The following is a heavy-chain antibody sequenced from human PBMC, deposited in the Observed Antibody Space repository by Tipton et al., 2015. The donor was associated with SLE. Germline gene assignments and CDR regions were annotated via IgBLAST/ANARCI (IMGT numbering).Heavy chain of an antibody. Sequence: QLVQSGAEVKKPGESLKISCKGSGYSFGSYWIAWVRQMPGKGLEWMGMIHPGDSETRYSPSFQGQVTISADKSISTAYLQWSSMKASDTSMYYCAVQVGVGEQQLDHFDYWGQGTLVTVYS. J-gene: IGHJ4*02. CDR1: GYSFGSYW. CDR2: IHPGDSET. CDR3: AVQVGVGEQQLDHFDY. D-gene: IGHD1-1*01. V-gene: IGHV5-51*01.